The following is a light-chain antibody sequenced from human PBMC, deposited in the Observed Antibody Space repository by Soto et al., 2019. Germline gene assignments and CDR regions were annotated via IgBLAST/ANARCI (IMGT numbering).Light chain of an antibody. V-gene: IGKV3-15*01. Sequence: ERVITHSPASLSVSPGERATLSCRASQSVNSNLAWYQQKLGQAPRVLIYGASTRATGIPARFSGSGSETEFILTISSLQSEDFAVYYCQHYNTWPWTFGQGTKVDIK. CDR1: QSVNSN. J-gene: IGKJ1*01. CDR2: GAS. CDR3: QHYNTWPWT.